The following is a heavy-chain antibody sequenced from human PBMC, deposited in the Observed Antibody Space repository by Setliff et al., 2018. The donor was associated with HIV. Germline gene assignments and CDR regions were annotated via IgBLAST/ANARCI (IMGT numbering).Heavy chain of an antibody. Sequence: SETLSLTCTVSGASISTHYWNWIRQPPGKGLEWIGSIYHTGSTNFNPSLKSRVTTSVGMSKNQFSLKLSSVTTADTAVYYCARATATWLVDNWGQGTLVTVSS. CDR3: ARATATWLVDN. CDR1: GASISTHY. D-gene: IGHD2-15*01. CDR2: IYHTGST. J-gene: IGHJ4*02. V-gene: IGHV4-59*11.